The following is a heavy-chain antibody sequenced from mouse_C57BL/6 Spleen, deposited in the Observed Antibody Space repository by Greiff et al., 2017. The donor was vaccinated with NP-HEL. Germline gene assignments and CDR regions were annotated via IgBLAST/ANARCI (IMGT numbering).Heavy chain of an antibody. CDR3: ARYHDYYYAMDY. V-gene: IGHV1-80*01. J-gene: IGHJ4*01. CDR2: IYPGDGDT. Sequence: VQLQQSGAELVKPGASVKISCKASGYAFSSYWMNWVKQRPGKGLEWIGQIYPGDGDTNYNGKFKGKATLTADKSSSTAYMQLSSLTSEDSAVYFCARYHDYYYAMDYWGQRTSVTVSA. D-gene: IGHD2-4*01. CDR1: GYAFSSYW.